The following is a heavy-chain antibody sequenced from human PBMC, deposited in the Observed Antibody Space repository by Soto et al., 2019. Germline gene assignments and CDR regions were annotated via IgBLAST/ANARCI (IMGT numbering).Heavy chain of an antibody. CDR3: ARAGRNWNDRGLNYYYYGMDV. CDR2: IYYSGST. Sequence: SETLSLTCTVSGGSISSGGYYWSWIRQHPGKGLEWIGYIYYSGSTYYNPSLKSRVTISVDTSKNQFSLKLSSVTAADTAVYYCARAGRNWNDRGLNYYYYGMDVWGQGTTVTV. V-gene: IGHV4-31*03. CDR1: GGSISSGGYY. D-gene: IGHD1-20*01. J-gene: IGHJ6*02.